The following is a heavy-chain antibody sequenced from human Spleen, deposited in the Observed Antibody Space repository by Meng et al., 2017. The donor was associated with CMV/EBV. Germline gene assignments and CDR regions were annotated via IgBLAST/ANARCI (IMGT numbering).Heavy chain of an antibody. CDR3: ARSRDYSSLTDY. CDR2: IYTSGST. J-gene: IGHJ4*02. Sequence: QLSWPAAGLGKPSEPPSLTCTVAGGSISSYYWSWIRQPAGKGLEWIGRIYTSGSTNYNPSLKSRVTMSVDTSKNQFSLKLSSVTAADTAVYYCARSRDYSSLTDYWGQGTLVTVSS. D-gene: IGHD6-13*01. CDR1: GGSISSYY. V-gene: IGHV4-4*07.